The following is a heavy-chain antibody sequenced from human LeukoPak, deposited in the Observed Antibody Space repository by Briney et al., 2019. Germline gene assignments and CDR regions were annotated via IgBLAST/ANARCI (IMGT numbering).Heavy chain of an antibody. J-gene: IGHJ5*02. CDR1: GYTLTESS. D-gene: IGHD4-17*01. CDR2: FDPEDGET. V-gene: IGHV1-24*01. Sequence: ASVKVSCKVSGYTLTESSMHWVRQAPRKGLEWMGGFDPEDGETTYAQKFQGRVTMTEDTSTDTAYMELSSLRSEDTAVYYCATLHGDYEYSFDPWGQGVLVTVSS. CDR3: ATLHGDYEYSFDP.